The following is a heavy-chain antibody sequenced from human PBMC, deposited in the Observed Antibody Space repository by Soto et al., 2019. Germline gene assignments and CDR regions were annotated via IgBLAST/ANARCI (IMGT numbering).Heavy chain of an antibody. CDR2: LYSGGST. V-gene: IGHV3-66*01. CDR1: GVTVSRNF. Sequence: EVQLVESGGDLVQPGASLRLSCAASGVTVSRNFMTWVRQAPGKGLEWVSGLYSGGSTYYRDAVKGRFSISRDDSKNTLYLQMNGLRAEDTAVYYCARGAGYSSGWPYCFDYWGQGTLVTVSS. J-gene: IGHJ4*02. CDR3: ARGAGYSSGWPYCFDY. D-gene: IGHD6-25*01.